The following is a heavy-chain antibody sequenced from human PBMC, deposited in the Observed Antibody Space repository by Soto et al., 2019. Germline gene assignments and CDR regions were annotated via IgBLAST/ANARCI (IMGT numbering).Heavy chain of an antibody. CDR3: SRGGRNCNYGMDV. CDR1: GYSFTTWW. CDR2: IYPGDSDT. D-gene: IGHD1-26*01. Sequence: HGESLKISCKGSGYSFTTWWIGWVRQMPGKGLEWMGVIYPGDSDTRYSPSFQGQATISADKFINTAYLQWSSLRASDTAMYFCSRGGRNCNYGMDVCERGTRVT. V-gene: IGHV5-51*01. J-gene: IGHJ6*01.